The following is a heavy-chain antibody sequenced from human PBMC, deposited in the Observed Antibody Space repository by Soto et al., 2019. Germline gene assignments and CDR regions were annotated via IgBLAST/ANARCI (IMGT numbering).Heavy chain of an antibody. CDR3: ASVGVRSYHLLAYYGMDV. CDR1: RFTFSSYA. J-gene: IGHJ6*02. D-gene: IGHD2-2*01. V-gene: IGHV3-30-3*01. CDR2: ISYDGSNK. Sequence: QVQLVESGGGVVQPGKSLRLSCAASRFTFSSYAMHWVRQSPGKGLEWVAVISYDGSNKYYADSVKGRFTISRDNSKKTLYLHMKSLRAEDMAVYYCASVGVRSYHLLAYYGMDVWGQGTTVTVSS.